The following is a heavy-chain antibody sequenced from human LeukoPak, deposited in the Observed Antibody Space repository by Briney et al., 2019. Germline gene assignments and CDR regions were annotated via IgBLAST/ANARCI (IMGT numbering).Heavy chain of an antibody. V-gene: IGHV4-30-4*08. CDR1: GGSISSGDYY. CDR3: ARHRISEYGLDY. D-gene: IGHD2-15*01. Sequence: SETLSLTCTVSGGSISSGDYYWSWIRQPPGKGLEWIGYIYYSGSTYYNPSLKSRVTISVDTSKNQFSLKLSSVTAADTAVYYCARHRISEYGLDYWGQGTLVTVSS. CDR2: IYYSGST. J-gene: IGHJ4*02.